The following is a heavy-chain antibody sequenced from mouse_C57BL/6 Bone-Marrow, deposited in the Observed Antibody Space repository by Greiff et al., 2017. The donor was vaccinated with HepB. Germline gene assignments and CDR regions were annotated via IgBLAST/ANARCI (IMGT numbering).Heavy chain of an antibody. CDR1: GYTFTSYT. J-gene: IGHJ2*01. CDR2: INPSSGYT. Sequence: VKLMESGAELARPGASVKMSCKASGYTFTSYTMHWVKQRPGQGLEWIGYINPSSGYTKYNQKFKDKATLTADKSSSTAYMQLSSLTSEDSAVYYCARSFYYYGSSPFDYWGQGTTLTVSS. CDR3: ARSFYYYGSSPFDY. V-gene: IGHV1-4*01. D-gene: IGHD1-1*01.